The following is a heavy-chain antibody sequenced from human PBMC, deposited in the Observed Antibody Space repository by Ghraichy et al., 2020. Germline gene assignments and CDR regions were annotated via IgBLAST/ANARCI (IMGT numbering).Heavy chain of an antibody. V-gene: IGHV4-59*01. Sequence: SETLSLTCTVSGGSISSYYWSWIRQPPGKGLEWIGYIYYSGSTNYNPSLKSRVTISVDTSKNQFSLKLSSVTAADTAVYYCAASRTRYFDWLFPYYFDYWGQGTLVTVSS. CDR3: AASRTRYFDWLFPYYFDY. J-gene: IGHJ4*02. CDR2: IYYSGST. D-gene: IGHD3-9*01. CDR1: GGSISSYY.